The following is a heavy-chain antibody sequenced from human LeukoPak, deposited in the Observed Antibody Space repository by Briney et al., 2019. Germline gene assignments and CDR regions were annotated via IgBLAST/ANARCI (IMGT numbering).Heavy chain of an antibody. Sequence: ASVKVSCNASGYTFTSYDINWVRQPTGQGLELMGCINPNSGNTGYAQKFQGRVTMTRDTSISTAYMELSSLRSEDTAVYYCARGGATQWLVLDFPSPLVDPWGQGTLVTVSS. CDR1: GYTFTSYD. CDR3: ARGGATQWLVLDFPSPLVDP. J-gene: IGHJ5*02. CDR2: INPNSGNT. V-gene: IGHV1-8*01. D-gene: IGHD6-19*01.